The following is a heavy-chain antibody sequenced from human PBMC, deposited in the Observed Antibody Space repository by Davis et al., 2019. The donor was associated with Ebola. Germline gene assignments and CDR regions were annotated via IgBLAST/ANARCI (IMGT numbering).Heavy chain of an antibody. CDR2: IWYDGSNK. V-gene: IGHV3-33*01. Sequence: GESLKISCAASGFTFRSYGMHWVRQAPGKGLEWVAVIWYDGSNKYYADSVKGRFTISRDNFKSTLYLQMNSLRAEDTAVYYCARGYYDFWSGTYYYGMDVWGQGTTVTVSS. J-gene: IGHJ6*02. CDR1: GFTFRSYG. D-gene: IGHD3-3*01. CDR3: ARGYYDFWSGTYYYGMDV.